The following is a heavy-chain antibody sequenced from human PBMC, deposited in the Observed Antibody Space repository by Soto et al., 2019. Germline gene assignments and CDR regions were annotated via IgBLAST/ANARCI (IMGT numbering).Heavy chain of an antibody. CDR2: IYWDDDT. V-gene: IGHV2-5*02. Sequence: QITLKESGPTLVKPTQTLTLTCTFSGFSLSSSGVGVGWIRQPQGKALEWLALIYWDDDTRYSPSLKSRVTITNDTHKNQDVLTMTNMDPVDTATYYCAHRLTNVGPFDYWGQGTLVTVSS. D-gene: IGHD2-8*01. CDR3: AHRLTNVGPFDY. CDR1: GFSLSSSGVG. J-gene: IGHJ4*02.